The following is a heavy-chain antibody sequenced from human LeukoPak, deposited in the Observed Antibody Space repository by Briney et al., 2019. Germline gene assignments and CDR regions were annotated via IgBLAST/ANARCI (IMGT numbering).Heavy chain of an antibody. Sequence: GESQKISCKGSGYSFTSYWIGWVRQMPGKGLEWMGIIYPGDSDTRYSPSLQGQVTISADKSISTAYLQWSSLKASDTAMYYCARGYCGGDCYSLAYYYYYGMDVWGQGTTVTVSS. CDR3: ARGYCGGDCYSLAYYYYYGMDV. CDR2: IYPGDSDT. V-gene: IGHV5-51*01. CDR1: GYSFTSYW. D-gene: IGHD2-21*02. J-gene: IGHJ6*02.